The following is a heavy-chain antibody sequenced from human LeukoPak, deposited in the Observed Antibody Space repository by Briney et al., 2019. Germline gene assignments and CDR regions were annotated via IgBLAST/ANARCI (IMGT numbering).Heavy chain of an antibody. CDR1: GFTFSSYA. V-gene: IGHV3-23*01. J-gene: IGHJ5*02. D-gene: IGHD6-19*01. CDR2: ISGSGGST. CDR3: AKVGYEQWLADNWFDP. Sequence: GSPRLSCAASGFTFSSYAMSWVRQAPGKGLEWVSAISGSGGSTYYADSVKGRFTISRDNSKNTLYLQMNSLRAEDTAVYYCAKVGYEQWLADNWFDPWGQGTLVTVSS.